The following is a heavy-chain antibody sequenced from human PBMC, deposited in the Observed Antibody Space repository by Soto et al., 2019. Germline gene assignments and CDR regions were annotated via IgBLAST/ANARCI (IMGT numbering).Heavy chain of an antibody. CDR2: IIPTFGTA. CDR1: GGTFSSYT. D-gene: IGHD2-8*02. Sequence: QVQLVQSGAEVKKPGSSVKVSCKASGGTFSSYTISWVRQAPGQGLEWMGGIIPTFGTADYAQKFQGRVTITADESTSTGYMELSSLRSEDTALYSCARPSGGAACYYYGMDVWGQGTAVTVSS. J-gene: IGHJ6*02. V-gene: IGHV1-69*12. CDR3: ARPSGGAACYYYGMDV.